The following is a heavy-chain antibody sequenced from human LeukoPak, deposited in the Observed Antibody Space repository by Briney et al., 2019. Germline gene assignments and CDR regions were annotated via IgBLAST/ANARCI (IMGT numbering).Heavy chain of an antibody. D-gene: IGHD3-10*01. V-gene: IGHV4-59*12. Sequence: KPSETLSLTCTVSGGSISSYYWSWIRQPPGKGLEWIGYIYYSGSTNYNPSLKSRVTISVDTSKNQFSLKLSSVTAADTAVYYCAIKSYYYGSGSSGYFDYWGQGTLVTVSS. CDR2: IYYSGST. CDR1: GGSISSYY. CDR3: AIKSYYYGSGSSGYFDY. J-gene: IGHJ4*02.